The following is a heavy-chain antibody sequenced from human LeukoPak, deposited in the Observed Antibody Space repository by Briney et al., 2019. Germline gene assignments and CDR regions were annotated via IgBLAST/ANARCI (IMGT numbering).Heavy chain of an antibody. J-gene: IGHJ4*02. CDR1: GGSISSYY. CDR2: IYTSGST. Sequence: SETLSLTCTVSGGSISSYYWSWIRQPAGKGLEWIGRIYTSGSTYYNPSLKSRVSISIDTSKNQFSLNLSSVTAADTAVYYCARRAVGTFDYWGQGTLVTVSS. CDR3: ARRAVGTFDY. D-gene: IGHD6-13*01. V-gene: IGHV4-4*07.